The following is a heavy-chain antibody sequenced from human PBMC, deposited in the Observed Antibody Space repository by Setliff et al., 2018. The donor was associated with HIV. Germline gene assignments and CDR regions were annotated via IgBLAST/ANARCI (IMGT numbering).Heavy chain of an antibody. Sequence: CCKASGFTFSSYSMNWVRQAPGKGLEWVSYISSSSSYTHYADSVKGRFAISRDNVKNSLYLQMNSLRAEDTAVYYCARDRYSGSSTDYWGQGTLVTVSS. CDR3: ARDRYSGSSTDY. V-gene: IGHV3-21*01. J-gene: IGHJ4*02. CDR2: ISSSSSYT. CDR1: GFTFSSYS. D-gene: IGHD1-26*01.